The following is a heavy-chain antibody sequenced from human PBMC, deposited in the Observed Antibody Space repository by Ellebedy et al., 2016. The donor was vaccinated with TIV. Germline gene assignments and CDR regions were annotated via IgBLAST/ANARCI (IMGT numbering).Heavy chain of an antibody. D-gene: IGHD3-10*01. CDR2: IYGSDDT. V-gene: IGHV2-5*01. Sequence: SGPTLVXPTPTLTLTCTFSGFPLTTSAVGVGWIRQPPGKALEWLAFIYGSDDTRYSTSLKTRLTITKDTSKNQVVLTMTNMDPVDTATYYCARSPYGSPSDWFDPWGQGTLVTVSS. J-gene: IGHJ5*02. CDR1: GFPLTTSAVG. CDR3: ARSPYGSPSDWFDP.